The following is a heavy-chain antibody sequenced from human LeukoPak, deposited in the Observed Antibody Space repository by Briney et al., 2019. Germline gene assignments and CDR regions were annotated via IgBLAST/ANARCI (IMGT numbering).Heavy chain of an antibody. D-gene: IGHD3-22*01. J-gene: IGHJ3*01. V-gene: IGHV3-48*01. CDR2: ISSSSSTI. Sequence: GGSLRLSCAASGFTFSSYSMNWVRQAPGKGLEWVSYISSSSSTIYYADSVKGRFTISRDNAKNSLYLQMNSLRAEDTAVHYCARDPYYYDSSGYPVVWGQGTMVIVSS. CDR1: GFTFSSYS. CDR3: ARDPYYYDSSGYPVV.